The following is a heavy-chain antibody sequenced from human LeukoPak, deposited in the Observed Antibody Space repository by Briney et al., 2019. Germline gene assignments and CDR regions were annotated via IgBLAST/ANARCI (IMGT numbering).Heavy chain of an antibody. CDR1: GLTFSSYA. D-gene: IGHD3-10*01. Sequence: GGSLRLSCAASGLTFSSYAMSWVRQAPGKGLEWVSAISGSGGSTYYADSVKGRFTISRDNSKNTLYLQMNSLRAEDTAVYYCAKASMVRGPYYYGMDVWGQGTTVTVSS. CDR3: AKASMVRGPYYYGMDV. J-gene: IGHJ6*02. CDR2: ISGSGGST. V-gene: IGHV3-23*01.